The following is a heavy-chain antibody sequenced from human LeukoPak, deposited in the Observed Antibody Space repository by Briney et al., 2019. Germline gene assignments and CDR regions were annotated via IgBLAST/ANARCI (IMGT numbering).Heavy chain of an antibody. D-gene: IGHD3-22*01. V-gene: IGHV1-8*01. Sequence: GASVKVSCKASGYNFFTYDINWVRQAPGRGLEWMGWVNPNSGSTDYSQTFRGRLTLTRNTSISIAYLDLSSLTSDDTAIYYCARGHKYDGSGFFYDWLDTWGQGTLVTVSA. CDR3: ARGHKYDGSGFFYDWLDT. CDR2: VNPNSGST. J-gene: IGHJ5*02. CDR1: GYNFFTYD.